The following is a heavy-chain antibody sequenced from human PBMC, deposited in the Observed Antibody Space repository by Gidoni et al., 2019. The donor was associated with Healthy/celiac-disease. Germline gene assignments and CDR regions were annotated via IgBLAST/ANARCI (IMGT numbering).Heavy chain of an antibody. Sequence: QVQLVESGGGVVQPGRSLRLSCAASGFTFSSYGMHWVRQAPGKGLEWVAVIWYDGSNKYYADSVKGRFTISRDNSKNTLYLQMNSLRAEDTAVYYCAREDRLGELGPFDYWGQGTLVTVSS. CDR3: AREDRLGELGPFDY. V-gene: IGHV3-33*01. CDR2: IWYDGSNK. D-gene: IGHD3-16*01. CDR1: GFTFSSYG. J-gene: IGHJ4*02.